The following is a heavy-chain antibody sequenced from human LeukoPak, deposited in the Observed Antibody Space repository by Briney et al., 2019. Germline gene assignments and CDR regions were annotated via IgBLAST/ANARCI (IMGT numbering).Heavy chain of an antibody. D-gene: IGHD6-13*01. Sequence: PGGSLRLSCAASGFTFSNYEMNWVRQAPGKGLEWVSYISSSGSTIYYADSVKGRFTISRDNAKNSLYLQMNSLRAEDTAVYYCARESSWDEVDYWGQRTLVTVSS. CDR1: GFTFSNYE. J-gene: IGHJ4*02. V-gene: IGHV3-48*03. CDR2: ISSSGSTI. CDR3: ARESSWDEVDY.